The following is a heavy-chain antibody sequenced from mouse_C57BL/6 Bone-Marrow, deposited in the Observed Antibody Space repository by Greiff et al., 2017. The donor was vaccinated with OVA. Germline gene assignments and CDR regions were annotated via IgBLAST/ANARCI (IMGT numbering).Heavy chain of an antibody. CDR3: ANIYYGNYRVSFAY. CDR1: GYTFTSYW. J-gene: IGHJ3*01. D-gene: IGHD2-1*01. V-gene: IGHV1-59*01. Sequence: VQLQQPGAELVRPGTSVKLSCKASGYTFTSYWMHLVKQRPGQGLEWIGLIDPSDSYTNYNQKFKGKATLTVDTSSSTAYMQLSSLTSEDSAVYYCANIYYGNYRVSFAYWGQGTLVTVSA. CDR2: IDPSDSYT.